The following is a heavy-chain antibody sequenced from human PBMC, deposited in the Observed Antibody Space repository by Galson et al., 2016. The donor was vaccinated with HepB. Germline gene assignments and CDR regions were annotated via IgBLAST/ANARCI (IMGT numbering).Heavy chain of an antibody. J-gene: IGHJ5*02. CDR1: GFMFSGYW. V-gene: IGHV3-7*03. CDR2: INKDGSGK. Sequence: SLRLSCAASGFMFSGYWMNWVRQAPGKGLEWVATINKDGSGKYYVDSVKGRFTISRDNTKNSLHLQMNSLRVEDTAVYHCVRKRYYYENKKGWFDLWGQGALVTVSS. CDR3: VRKRYYYENKKGWFDL. D-gene: IGHD3-22*01.